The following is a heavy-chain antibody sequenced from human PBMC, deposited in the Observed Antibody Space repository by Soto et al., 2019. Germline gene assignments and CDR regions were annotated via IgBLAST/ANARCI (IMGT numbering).Heavy chain of an antibody. Sequence: SETLSLTYAVYGGSFSGYYWTWIRQPPGTGLEWIGEINHSGSTNYNPSLKSRVTISVDTSKSQFSLKLTSVTAADTAVYYCARDKITGLFAYWGQGTLVTVSS. CDR1: GGSFSGYY. CDR3: ARDKITGLFAY. D-gene: IGHD2-8*02. V-gene: IGHV4-34*01. CDR2: INHSGST. J-gene: IGHJ4*02.